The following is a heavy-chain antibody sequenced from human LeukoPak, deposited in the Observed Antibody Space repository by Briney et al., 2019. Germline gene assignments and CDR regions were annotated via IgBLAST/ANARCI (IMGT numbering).Heavy chain of an antibody. CDR3: ARVRHCSSTSCAYYYYYYMDV. V-gene: IGHV1-69*05. J-gene: IGHJ6*03. Sequence: SVKVSCKASGGTFSSYAISWVRQAPGQGLEWMGGIIPIFGTANYAQKFQGRVTITMDESTSTAYMELSSLRSEDTAVYYYARVRHCSSTSCAYYYYYYMDVWGKGTTVTVSS. CDR1: GGTFSSYA. CDR2: IIPIFGTA. D-gene: IGHD2-2*01.